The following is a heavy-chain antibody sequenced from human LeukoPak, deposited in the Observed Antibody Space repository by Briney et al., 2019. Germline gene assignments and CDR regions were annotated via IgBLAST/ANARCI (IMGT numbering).Heavy chain of an antibody. D-gene: IGHD6-13*01. J-gene: IGHJ4*02. CDR2: ISGSGGST. Sequence: GGSLRLSCAASGFTFSSYAMSWVRQAPGKGLEWVSAISGSGGSTYYADSVKGRFTISRDNSKNTLYLQMNSLRAEDTAVYYCAKDSSSWYAEGYYLDYWGQGTLVTVSS. CDR3: AKDSSSWYAEGYYLDY. CDR1: GFTFSSYA. V-gene: IGHV3-23*01.